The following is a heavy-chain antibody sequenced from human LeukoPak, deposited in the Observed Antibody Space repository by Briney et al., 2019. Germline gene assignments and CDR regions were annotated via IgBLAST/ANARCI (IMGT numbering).Heavy chain of an antibody. D-gene: IGHD6-19*01. CDR1: GGSISSSSYY. Sequence: SETLSLTCTVSGGSISSSSYYWGWIRQPPGKGLEWIGSIYYSGSTYYNPSLKSRVTISVDTSKNQFSLKLSSVTAADTAVYYCARHETGVGIAVHIDYWGQGTLVTVSS. CDR3: ARHETGVGIAVHIDY. CDR2: IYYSGST. J-gene: IGHJ4*02. V-gene: IGHV4-39*01.